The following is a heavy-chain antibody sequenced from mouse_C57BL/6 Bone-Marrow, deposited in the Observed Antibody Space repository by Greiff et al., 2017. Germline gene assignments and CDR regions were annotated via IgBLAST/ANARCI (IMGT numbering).Heavy chain of an antibody. D-gene: IGHD2-5*01. Sequence: EVQLQESGPELVKPGASVKISCKASGYSFTDYNMNWVKQSHGKSLEWIGVINPNYGTTSYNQKFKGKATLTVDQSSSTAYMQLNSLTSEDSAVYYCARRRRLPTIVTTRYYAMDYWGQGTSVTVSS. CDR3: ARRRRLPTIVTTRYYAMDY. CDR1: GYSFTDYN. CDR2: INPNYGTT. V-gene: IGHV1-39*01. J-gene: IGHJ4*01.